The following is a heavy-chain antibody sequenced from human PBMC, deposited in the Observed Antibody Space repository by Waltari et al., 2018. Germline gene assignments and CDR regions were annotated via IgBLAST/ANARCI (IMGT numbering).Heavy chain of an antibody. V-gene: IGHV1-69*05. Sequence: QVQLVQSGAEVKKPGSSVKVSCKASGGTFSSYAISWVRQAPGQGLEWMGGIIPIFGTANYAQKFQGRVTITTDESTSTAYMELSSLRSEDTAVYYCARGGLLLYYYYYYYMDVWGKGTTVTVSS. CDR2: IIPIFGTA. D-gene: IGHD2-15*01. CDR1: GGTFSSYA. CDR3: ARGGLLLYYYYYYYMDV. J-gene: IGHJ6*03.